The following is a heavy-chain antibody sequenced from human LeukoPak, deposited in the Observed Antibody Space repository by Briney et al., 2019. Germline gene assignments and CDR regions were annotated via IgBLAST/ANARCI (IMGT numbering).Heavy chain of an antibody. V-gene: IGHV3-21*01. Sequence: GESLKISCAASGFAFSSYSMHWVRQAPGKGLEWVSSMTSVTYIYYAASVKGRFTISRDNAKNSLYLQMNNLRVEDTAVYYCASADYYGSGSHYTFRGLDYWGQGTLVTVSS. CDR2: MTSVTYI. CDR3: ASADYYGSGSHYTFRGLDY. CDR1: GFAFSSYS. J-gene: IGHJ4*02. D-gene: IGHD3-10*01.